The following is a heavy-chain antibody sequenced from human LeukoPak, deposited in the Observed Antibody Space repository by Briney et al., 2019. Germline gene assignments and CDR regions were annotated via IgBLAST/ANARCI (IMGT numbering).Heavy chain of an antibody. V-gene: IGHV3-33*01. D-gene: IGHD3-22*01. Sequence: GGSLRLSCAASGFTFSSYGMHWVRQAPGKGLEWAAVIWYDGSNKYYADSVKGRFTISRDNSKNTLYLQMNSLRAEDTAVYYCARGVGRTMIVAYFDYWGQGTLVTVSS. CDR2: IWYDGSNK. CDR3: ARGVGRTMIVAYFDY. CDR1: GFTFSSYG. J-gene: IGHJ4*02.